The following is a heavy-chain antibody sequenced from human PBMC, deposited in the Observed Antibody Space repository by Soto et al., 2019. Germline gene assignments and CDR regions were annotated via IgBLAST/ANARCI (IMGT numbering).Heavy chain of an antibody. J-gene: IGHJ4*02. CDR2: ISYDGSNK. CDR3: ARGLVGATYAWFDY. V-gene: IGHV3-30-3*01. D-gene: IGHD1-26*01. CDR1: GFTFSSYA. Sequence: QVQLVESGGGVVQPGRSLRLSCAASGFTFSSYAMHWVRQAPGKGLEWVAVISYDGSNKYYADSVKGRFTISRDNSKNPLYLQMNSLRAEDTAVYYCARGLVGATYAWFDYWGQGTLVTVSS.